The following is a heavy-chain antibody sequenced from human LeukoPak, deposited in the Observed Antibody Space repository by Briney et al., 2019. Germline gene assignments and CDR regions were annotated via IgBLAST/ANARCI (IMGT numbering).Heavy chain of an antibody. V-gene: IGHV3-69-1*01. CDR2: IPSSGNT. CDR3: ARDGSGWSRDV. J-gene: IGHJ6*02. CDR1: GFTFSVRG. Sequence: GGSLRLSCAASGFTFSVRGMTWVRQAPGMGLERVATIPSSGNTMYADSVKGRFTGSRDNAKNSVYLQMNSLTADDTAVYYCARDGSGWSRDVWGQGTTVTVSS. D-gene: IGHD6-19*01.